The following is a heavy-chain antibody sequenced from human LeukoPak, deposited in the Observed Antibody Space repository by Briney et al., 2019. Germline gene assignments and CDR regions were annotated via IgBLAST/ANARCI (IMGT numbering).Heavy chain of an antibody. CDR1: GFAFNTYA. CDR3: ARSGGLPKFDC. J-gene: IGHJ4*02. CDR2: ISYDGNTI. Sequence: GGSLRLSWAASGFAFNTYAMHWFRQAPGKGLEWVTVISYDGNTIHYADSVKGRFTISRDNSKDTLYLQMDSLIPEDTAVYYCARSGGLPKFDCWGQGTLVTVSS. V-gene: IGHV3-30*04.